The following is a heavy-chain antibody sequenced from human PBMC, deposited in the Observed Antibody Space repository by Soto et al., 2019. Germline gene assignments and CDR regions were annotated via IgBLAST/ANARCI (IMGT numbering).Heavy chain of an antibody. CDR3: ARVLRAAPGWYGMDM. D-gene: IGHD6-13*01. CDR1: GGSISSGDYY. Sequence: PSETLSLTRTVSGGSISSGDYYWSWIRQPPGKGLEWIGYIYYSGSTYYNPSLKSRVTISVDTSKNQFSLKLRSEPAADTAVYCCARVLRAAPGWYGMDMWCQGATV. V-gene: IGHV4-30-4*01. CDR2: IYYSGST. J-gene: IGHJ6*01.